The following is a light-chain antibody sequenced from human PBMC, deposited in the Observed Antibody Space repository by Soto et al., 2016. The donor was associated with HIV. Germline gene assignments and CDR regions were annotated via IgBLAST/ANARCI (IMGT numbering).Light chain of an antibody. V-gene: IGLV3-21*02. J-gene: IGLJ1*01. Sequence: SYELTQPPSVSVAPGETARITCGGSNIAAKSVHWYHQKSGQAPALVVYDASDRPSGIPERFSGSNSGNTATLTINRVEAGDEADYYCQVWDSSSDHLYVFGTGTKVTVL. CDR2: DAS. CDR1: NIAAKS. CDR3: QVWDSSSDHLYV.